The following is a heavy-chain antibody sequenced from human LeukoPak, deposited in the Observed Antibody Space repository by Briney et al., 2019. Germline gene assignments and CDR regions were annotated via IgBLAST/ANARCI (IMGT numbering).Heavy chain of an antibody. CDR3: ARERAYSGTYSYFDF. J-gene: IGHJ4*02. Sequence: SETLSLTCTVSGGSIGSGSYYWSSIRQPAAEGLDWIGRIYTTGTTNYHPSLKSRVTISVDTSKNQFSLNLTSVTAADTAVYYCARERAYSGTYSYFDFWGQGTLVTVSS. CDR1: GGSIGSGSYY. D-gene: IGHD1-26*01. CDR2: IYTTGTT. V-gene: IGHV4-61*02.